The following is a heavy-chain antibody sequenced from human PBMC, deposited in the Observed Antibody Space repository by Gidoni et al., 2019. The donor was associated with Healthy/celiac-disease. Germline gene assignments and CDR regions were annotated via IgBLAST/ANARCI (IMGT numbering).Heavy chain of an antibody. CDR3: ARASGSYVWGSYRFHDWFDT. V-gene: IGHV4-30-4*01. CDR2: IYYSGST. CDR1: GGSISSGDYY. Sequence: QVQLQESGPGLVKPSQTLSLTCTVSGGSISSGDYYWSWIRQPPGKGLEWIGYIYYSGSTYYNPSLKSRVTISVDTSKNQFSLKLSSVTAADTAVYYCARASGSYVWGSYRFHDWFDTWGQGTLVTVSS. J-gene: IGHJ5*02. D-gene: IGHD3-16*02.